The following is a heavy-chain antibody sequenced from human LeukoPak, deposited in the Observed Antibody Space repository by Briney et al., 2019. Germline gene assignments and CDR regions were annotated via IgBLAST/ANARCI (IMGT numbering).Heavy chain of an antibody. J-gene: IGHJ5*02. D-gene: IGHD3-22*01. Sequence: QPGGSLGLSCAASGSTFSSYAMGWVRQAPGKGLEWVSAISGSGGSTYYADSVKGRFTISRDNAKNSLYLQMNSLRAEDTAVYYCARGSSGYYYQAGVYWFDPWGQGTLVTVSS. CDR2: ISGSGGST. CDR3: ARGSSGYYYQAGVYWFDP. CDR1: GSTFSSYA. V-gene: IGHV3-23*01.